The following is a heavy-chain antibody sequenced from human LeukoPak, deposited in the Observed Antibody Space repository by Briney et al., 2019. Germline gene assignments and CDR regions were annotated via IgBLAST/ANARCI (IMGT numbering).Heavy chain of an antibody. D-gene: IGHD5-18*01. V-gene: IGHV4-59*11. Sequence: SETLSLTCSVPGVSMSSHYWSWLRQPPGKGLEWIGYMYYSERTKDNPSLKSRITLSADTSKNQFSLRLSSVAAADTAVYYCATIKRGNIYGYFDFWGQGILVTVSS. CDR3: ATIKRGNIYGYFDF. J-gene: IGHJ4*02. CDR1: GVSMSSHY. CDR2: MYYSERT.